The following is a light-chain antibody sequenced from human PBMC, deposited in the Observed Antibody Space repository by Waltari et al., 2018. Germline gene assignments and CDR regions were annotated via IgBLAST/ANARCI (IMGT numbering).Light chain of an antibody. J-gene: IGLJ1*01. Sequence: QSALTQPASVSGSPGQSITISCTGTSSDVGTYNYVSWYQQYPGKAPTLVSYEVTNRPSGVCDRFSGSKPGSTASLTISGLQPDDEAHYYCSSYTSATTLVVFGPGTWVTV. CDR2: EVT. CDR3: SSYTSATTLVV. CDR1: SSDVGTYNY. V-gene: IGLV2-14*01.